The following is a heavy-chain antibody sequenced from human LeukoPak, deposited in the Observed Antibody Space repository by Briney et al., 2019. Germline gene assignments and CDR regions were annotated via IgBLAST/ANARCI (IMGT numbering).Heavy chain of an antibody. CDR3: AKSEGSGSFFDY. V-gene: IGHV3-30*18. CDR1: GFTFSNYG. CDR2: ISYDRSNK. D-gene: IGHD3-10*01. J-gene: IGHJ4*02. Sequence: GGSLRLSCAASGFTFSNYGIHWVRQAPGKGLEWVAVISYDRSNKYYADSVKGRFTISRDNSKNTLYLQMNSLGTEDTAVYYCAKSEGSGSFFDYWGQGTLVIVSS.